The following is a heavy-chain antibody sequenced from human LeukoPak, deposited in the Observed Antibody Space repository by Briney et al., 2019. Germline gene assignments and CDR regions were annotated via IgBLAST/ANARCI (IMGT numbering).Heavy chain of an antibody. Sequence: SQTLSLTCAIPGDSVSSNSAAWNWIRQSPSRGLEWLGRTYYRSKWYNDYAVSVKSRITINPDTPKNQFSLQLNSVTPEDTAVYYCARSYYDFWSGEKRYYYYGMDVWGQGTTVTVSS. CDR3: ARSYYDFWSGEKRYYYYGMDV. CDR1: GDSVSSNSAA. V-gene: IGHV6-1*01. J-gene: IGHJ6*02. CDR2: TYYRSKWYN. D-gene: IGHD3-3*01.